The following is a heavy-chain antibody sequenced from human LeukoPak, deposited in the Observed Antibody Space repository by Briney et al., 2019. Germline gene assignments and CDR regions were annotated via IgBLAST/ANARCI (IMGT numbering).Heavy chain of an antibody. D-gene: IGHD5-24*01. V-gene: IGHV3-23*01. CDR3: AKVGIEMATIKGY. Sequence: GGSLRLSCAASGFTFSSYAMSWVRQAPGKGLEWVSAISGSGGSTYYADSVEGRFTISRDNSKNTLYLQMNSLRAEDTVVYYCAKVGIEMATIKGYWGQGTLVTVSS. J-gene: IGHJ4*02. CDR2: ISGSGGST. CDR1: GFTFSSYA.